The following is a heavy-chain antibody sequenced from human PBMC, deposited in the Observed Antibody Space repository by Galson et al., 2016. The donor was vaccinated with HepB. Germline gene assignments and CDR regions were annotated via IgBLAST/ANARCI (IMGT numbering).Heavy chain of an antibody. CDR1: GFSLSTTGMC. D-gene: IGHD4-17*01. Sequence: PALVKPTQTLTLTCTFSGFSLSTTGMCVSWIRQPPGKALEWLARIDWDNDKYYRPSLKTRLTVSKDTSKNQVVLTMTNMDPVDTATYYCARIIGCVTGDDSNFDFWGQGILVTVSS. V-gene: IGHV2-70*11. CDR3: ARIIGCVTGDDSNFDF. J-gene: IGHJ4*02. CDR2: IDWDNDK.